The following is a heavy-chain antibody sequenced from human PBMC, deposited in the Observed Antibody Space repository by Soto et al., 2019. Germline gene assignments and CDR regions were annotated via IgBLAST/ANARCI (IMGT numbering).Heavy chain of an antibody. D-gene: IGHD6-13*01. J-gene: IGHJ5*02. CDR1: GDYISNSHW. V-gene: IGHV4-4*02. CDR2: TYHSGTT. CDR3: AREVNSSPARGPNWFDP. Sequence: QVQLQESGPGLVQPSWTLSITCAVSGDYISNSHWWSWVRQTPGKGLEWIGETYHSGTTNYNPSLKTRVTISIDKSKNQFSLKMNSVTAADTAVYYCAREVNSSPARGPNWFDPWGQGTLVTVSS.